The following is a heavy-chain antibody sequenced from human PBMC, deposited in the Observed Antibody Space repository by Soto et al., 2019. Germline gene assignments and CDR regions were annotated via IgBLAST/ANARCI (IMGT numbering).Heavy chain of an antibody. CDR1: GYTFTNYG. D-gene: IGHD6-25*01. CDR3: ARDPSTSGRSGHDY. J-gene: IGHJ4*02. CDR2: INAYNGNT. Sequence: QVQLVQSGVEVKKPGASVKVSCKASGYTFTNYGISWVRQAPGQGLEWVGWINAYNGNTNYAQNLQGRVALTTDTSASIAYMDLRSLRSDDTAVYYCARDPSTSGRSGHDYWGQGTLVTVSS. V-gene: IGHV1-18*01.